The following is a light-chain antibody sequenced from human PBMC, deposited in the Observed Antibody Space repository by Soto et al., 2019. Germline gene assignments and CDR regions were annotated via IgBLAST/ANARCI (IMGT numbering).Light chain of an antibody. CDR3: SSYTSTNTRYV. J-gene: IGLJ1*01. Sequence: QSALTQPASVSGCPGQSITISCTGTSNDVGGYNYVSWYQQHPGKAPKLMIYDVTSRPSGVSYRFSGSKSGNTASLTISGLQAEDEADYYCSSYTSTNTRYVFGTGTKVTVL. CDR2: DVT. V-gene: IGLV2-14*01. CDR1: SNDVGGYNY.